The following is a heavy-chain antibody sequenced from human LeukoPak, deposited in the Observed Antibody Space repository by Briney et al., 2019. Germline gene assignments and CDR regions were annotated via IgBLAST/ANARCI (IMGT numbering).Heavy chain of an antibody. D-gene: IGHD5-12*01. CDR1: GFTFSSYS. CDR2: ISSSSSTI. CDR3: ARGGYDTYYYYYYYMDV. J-gene: IGHJ6*03. Sequence: GGSLSLSCAASGFTFSSYSMNWVRQAPGKGLEWVSYISSSSSTIYYADSVKGRFTISRDNAKNSLYLQMNSLRAEDTAVYYCARGGYDTYYYYYYYMDVWGKGTTVTVSS. V-gene: IGHV3-48*01.